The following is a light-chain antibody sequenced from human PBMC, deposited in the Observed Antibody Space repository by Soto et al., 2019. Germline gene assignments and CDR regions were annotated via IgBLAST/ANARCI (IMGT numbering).Light chain of an antibody. V-gene: IGKV1-5*03. Sequence: DIQMTQSPSTLSASVGDRVTINCRASQTISSWLAWYQHKPGKAPKFLINKASSLESGVPSRFSGSGSGTEFTLTIRGLQPDDFAIYYCQQYNDYPVTFGGGTKVDIK. CDR1: QTISSW. J-gene: IGKJ4*01. CDR3: QQYNDYPVT. CDR2: KAS.